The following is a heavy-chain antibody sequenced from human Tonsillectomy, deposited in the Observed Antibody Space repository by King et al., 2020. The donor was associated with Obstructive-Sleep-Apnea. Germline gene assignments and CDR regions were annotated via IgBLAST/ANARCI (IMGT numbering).Heavy chain of an antibody. Sequence: QLVQSGAEVKKPGSSVKVSCKASGDTFRSYGISWVRQAPGQGLEWMGRIVPSLDFINYAQKFQGRLTLTADKSTNTVYMELSSLMSEDTAVYYCSRSTGYYGPGSHGYVFDIWGQGTKVTVSS. CDR3: SRSTGYYGPGSHGYVFDI. J-gene: IGHJ3*02. CDR2: IVPSLDFI. D-gene: IGHD3-10*01. V-gene: IGHV1-69*09. CDR1: GDTFRSYG.